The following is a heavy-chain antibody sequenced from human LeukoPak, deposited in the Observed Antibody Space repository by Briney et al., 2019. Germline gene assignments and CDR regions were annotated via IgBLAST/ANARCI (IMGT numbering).Heavy chain of an antibody. CDR1: GGSFSGYY. J-gene: IGHJ5*02. V-gene: IGHV4-34*01. CDR3: ARGLGAYWFDP. Sequence: SETLSLTCAVYGGSFSGYYRSWIRQPPGKGLEWIGEINHSGSTNYNPSLKSRVTISVDTSKNQFSLKLSSVTAADTAVYYCARGLGAYWFDPWGQGTVVTVSS. CDR2: INHSGST.